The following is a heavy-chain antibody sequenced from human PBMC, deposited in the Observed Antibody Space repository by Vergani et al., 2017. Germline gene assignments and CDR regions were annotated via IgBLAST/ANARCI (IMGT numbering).Heavy chain of an antibody. CDR2: IRGSGGST. V-gene: IGHV3-23*01. CDR3: VKEIGTTTWDIDY. CDR1: GFTFRSYA. D-gene: IGHD1-7*01. Sequence: TASGFTFRSYAMSWVRQAQGKGLEWVLGIRGSGGSTYYADSVKGRFTISRDNSKNTLYMQMNSLRFEDTAVYYCVKEIGTTTWDIDYWGQGTLVTVSS. J-gene: IGHJ4*02.